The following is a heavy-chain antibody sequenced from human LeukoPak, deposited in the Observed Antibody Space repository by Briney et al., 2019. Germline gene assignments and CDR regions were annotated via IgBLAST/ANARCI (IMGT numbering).Heavy chain of an antibody. Sequence: NASETLSLTCAVSGYSISSGYYWGWIRQPPGKGLEWIGSIYHSGSTYYNPSLKSQVTISVDTSKNQFSLKLSSVTAADTAVYYCARGGSPVGATNDYWGQGTLVTVSS. V-gene: IGHV4-38-2*01. CDR2: IYHSGST. D-gene: IGHD1-26*01. CDR1: GYSISSGYY. J-gene: IGHJ4*02. CDR3: ARGGSPVGATNDY.